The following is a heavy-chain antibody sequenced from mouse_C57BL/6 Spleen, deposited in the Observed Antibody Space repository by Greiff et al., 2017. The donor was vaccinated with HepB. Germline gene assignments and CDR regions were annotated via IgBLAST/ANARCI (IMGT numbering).Heavy chain of an antibody. V-gene: IGHV3-6*01. CDR1: GYSITSGYY. Sequence: EVQRVESGPGLVKPSQSLSLTCSVTGYSITSGYYWNWIRQFPGNKLEWMGYISYDGSNNYNPSLKNRISITRDTSKNQFFLKLNSVTTEDTATYYCARDGENWAPHYWGQGTTLTVSS. CDR2: ISYDGSN. CDR3: ARDGENWAPHY. D-gene: IGHD4-1*01. J-gene: IGHJ2*01.